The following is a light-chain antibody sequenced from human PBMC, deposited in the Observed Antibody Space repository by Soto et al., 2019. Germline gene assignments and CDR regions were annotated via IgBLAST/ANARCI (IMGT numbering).Light chain of an antibody. CDR2: GAS. CDR1: QSMSSN. Sequence: VMTQSPATLSVSPGERATLSCRASQSMSSNLAWYQQRPGQAPRLLIYGASTRATGIPARFSGSGSGTDFTLTISSLQSEDFGVYLCQQRSNWPLTFGGGTKVDIK. V-gene: IGKV3-15*01. CDR3: QQRSNWPLT. J-gene: IGKJ4*01.